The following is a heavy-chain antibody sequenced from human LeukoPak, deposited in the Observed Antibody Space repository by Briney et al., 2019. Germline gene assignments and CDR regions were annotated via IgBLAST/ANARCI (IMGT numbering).Heavy chain of an antibody. J-gene: IGHJ4*02. CDR1: GFTFSSYG. V-gene: IGHV3-30*02. D-gene: IGHD2-2*01. Sequence: GGSLRLSCAASGFTFSSYGMHWVRQAPGKGLEWVAFIRYDGSNKYYADSVKGRFTISRDNSKNTLYLQMNSLRAEDTAVYYCATYYCSSTSCYPNWGQGTLVTVSS. CDR2: IRYDGSNK. CDR3: ATYYCSSTSCYPN.